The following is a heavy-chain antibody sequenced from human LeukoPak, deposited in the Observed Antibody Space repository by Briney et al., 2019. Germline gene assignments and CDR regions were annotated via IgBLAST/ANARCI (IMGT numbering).Heavy chain of an antibody. J-gene: IGHJ4*02. CDR2: ISGSGDST. CDR1: GFTFISYV. CDR3: AARSWPFDY. D-gene: IGHD6-13*01. Sequence: GGSLRLSCAASGFTFISYVMNWVRQAPGKGLEWVSAISGSGDSTYYADSVKGRFTISGDNFKSTLYLQMNSLRAEDTAVYYCAARSWPFDYWGQGTLVTVSS. V-gene: IGHV3-23*01.